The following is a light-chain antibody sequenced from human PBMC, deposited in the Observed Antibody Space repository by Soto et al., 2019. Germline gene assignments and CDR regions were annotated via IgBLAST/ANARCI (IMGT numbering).Light chain of an antibody. CDR2: GAS. J-gene: IGKJ5*01. CDR1: QSVSSSY. CDR3: QQYGSPIT. V-gene: IGKV3-20*01. Sequence: ELVLTQSPGTLSLSPGERATLSCRASQSVSSSYLAWYQQKPGQAPRLLIYGASGRATGIPDRFSGSGSGTDFTLTISRLEPEDFAVYYCQQYGSPITFGQGTRLEIK.